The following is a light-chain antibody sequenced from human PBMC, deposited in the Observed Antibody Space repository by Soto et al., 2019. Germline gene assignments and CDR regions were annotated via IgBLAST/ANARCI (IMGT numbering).Light chain of an antibody. V-gene: IGKV1-8*01. CDR1: QGINSY. CDR3: QQCYSHPLT. Sequence: IRMTQSPSSLSASTGDRVTITCRASQGINSYLAWYQQKPGKAPKLLIFGASTLQSGVPSRFSGSGSGTEFTLTISSLQSEDCATYYCQQCYSHPLTFGQGTKVEIK. J-gene: IGKJ1*01. CDR2: GAS.